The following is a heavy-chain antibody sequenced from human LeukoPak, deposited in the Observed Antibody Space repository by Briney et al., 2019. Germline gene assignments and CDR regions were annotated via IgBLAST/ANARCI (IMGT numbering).Heavy chain of an antibody. D-gene: IGHD4-17*01. Sequence: GGSLRLSCAASGFTFSSYGMHWVRQAPGKGLEWVAVISYDGSNKYYADSVKGRFTISRDNSKNTLYLQMNSLRAEDTAVYYCARSATTVPACFDYWGQGTLVTVSS. V-gene: IGHV3-30*03. CDR1: GFTFSSYG. CDR2: ISYDGSNK. CDR3: ARSATTVPACFDY. J-gene: IGHJ4*02.